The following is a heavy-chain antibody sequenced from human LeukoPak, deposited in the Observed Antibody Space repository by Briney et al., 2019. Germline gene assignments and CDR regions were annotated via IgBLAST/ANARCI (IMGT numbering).Heavy chain of an antibody. D-gene: IGHD4-17*01. V-gene: IGHV3-11*06. J-gene: IGHJ3*02. Sequence: PVGTLRLSCAASGFSFSDYYMSWIRQTPGEGLEWLSYISSSSNYKNYAASLKGRFTISRDNAKNSLYLQMNSLRAEDTAVYDCARDPQDYGDYPTSAFDSWGQGTMVTVSS. CDR3: ARDPQDYGDYPTSAFDS. CDR2: ISSSSNYK. CDR1: GFSFSDYY.